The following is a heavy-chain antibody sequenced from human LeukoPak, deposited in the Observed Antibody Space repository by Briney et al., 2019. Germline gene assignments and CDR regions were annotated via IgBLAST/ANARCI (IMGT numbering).Heavy chain of an antibody. CDR1: GFTFSDSA. J-gene: IGHJ5*02. Sequence: GGSLKLSCAASGFTFSDSAIHWVRQASGEGLGLVGRIRDKGYGHATAYAASVKGRFTLSRDDSKNTAYLQMNSLKTEDTALYYCTRPNEGNWFDPWGQGTLVTVSS. CDR2: IRDKGYGHAT. D-gene: IGHD2-8*01. CDR3: TRPNEGNWFDP. V-gene: IGHV3-73*01.